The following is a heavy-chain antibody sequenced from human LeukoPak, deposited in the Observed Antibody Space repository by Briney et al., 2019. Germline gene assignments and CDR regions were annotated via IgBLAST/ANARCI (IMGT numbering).Heavy chain of an antibody. J-gene: IGHJ4*02. Sequence: PCASVKVSCKASGYTFTSYYMHCVRQAPGQGLEWMGIINPSGGSTSYAQKFQGRVTMTRDMSTSTVYMELSSLRSEDTAVYYCARDRGYSYGLPSYYFDYWGQGTLVTVSS. V-gene: IGHV1-46*01. D-gene: IGHD5-18*01. CDR2: INPSGGST. CDR1: GYTFTSYY. CDR3: ARDRGYSYGLPSYYFDY.